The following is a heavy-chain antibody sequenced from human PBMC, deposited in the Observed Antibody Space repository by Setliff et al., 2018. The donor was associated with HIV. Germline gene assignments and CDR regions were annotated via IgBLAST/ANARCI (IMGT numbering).Heavy chain of an antibody. V-gene: IGHV3-74*01. Sequence: PGGSLRLSCAASGFTFSSYSMHWVRQAPGKGLVWVSHIKSDGSVIQYADSVKGRFTISRDNAKNTLYLQMNSLRVEDTAVYYCAADRIVLGDYWGQGTLVTVSS. D-gene: IGHD2-15*01. J-gene: IGHJ4*02. CDR2: IKSDGSVI. CDR1: GFTFSSYS. CDR3: AADRIVLGDY.